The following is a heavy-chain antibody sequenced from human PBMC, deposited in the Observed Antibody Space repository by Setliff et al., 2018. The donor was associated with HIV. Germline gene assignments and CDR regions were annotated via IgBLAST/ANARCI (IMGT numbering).Heavy chain of an antibody. D-gene: IGHD1-26*01. CDR2: ISTYNGNT. CDR3: ARAAPIRGNWFDP. V-gene: IGHV1-18*01. CDR1: GYTFTSYG. Sequence: ASVKVSCKAFGYTFTSYGISWVRQAPGQGLEWMGWISTYNGNTNYAQNLQGRVTMTTDTSTSTAYMELRSLRSDDTAVYYCARAAPIRGNWFDPWGQGTLVTVSS. J-gene: IGHJ5*02.